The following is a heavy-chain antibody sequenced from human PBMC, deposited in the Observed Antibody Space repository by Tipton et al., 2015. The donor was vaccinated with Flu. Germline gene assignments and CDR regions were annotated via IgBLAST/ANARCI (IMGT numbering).Heavy chain of an antibody. J-gene: IGHJ5*01. CDR1: GYSIRSSNYY. D-gene: IGHD4-11*01. Sequence: TLSLPCAVSGYSIRSSNYYWGWIRQPPGKGLEWIGNIFHSGNSYHNPSLKSRVTMSVETSKNQFSLKLSSVTAADTAVYYCARRDYSNYVSEPKNWFDSWGQGALVIVSS. V-gene: IGHV4-38-2*01. CDR3: ARRDYSNYVSEPKNWFDS. CDR2: IFHSGNS.